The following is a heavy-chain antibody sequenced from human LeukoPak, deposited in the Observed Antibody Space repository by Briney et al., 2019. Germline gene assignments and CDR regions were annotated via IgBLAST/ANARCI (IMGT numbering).Heavy chain of an antibody. V-gene: IGHV3-30*02. J-gene: IGHJ3*02. D-gene: IGHD2-15*01. Sequence: GGSLRLSCAASGFTFSSYGMHWVRQAPGKGLEWVAFIRYDGSNKYYADSVKGRFTISRDNSKNTLYLQMNSLRAEDTAVYYCARDSGVGPCLFCSGFDIWGQGTMVTVSS. CDR3: ARDSGVGPCLFCSGFDI. CDR2: IRYDGSNK. CDR1: GFTFSSYG.